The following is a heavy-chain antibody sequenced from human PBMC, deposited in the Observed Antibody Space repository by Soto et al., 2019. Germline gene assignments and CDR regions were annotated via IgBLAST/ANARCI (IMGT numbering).Heavy chain of an antibody. D-gene: IGHD2-15*01. CDR1: GFTFSGSA. J-gene: IGHJ4*02. Sequence: GGSLRLSCAASGFTFSGSAMHWVRQASGKGLEWVGRIRSKANSYATAYAASVKGRFTISRDDSKNTAYLQMNSLKTEDTAVYYCTRLEYCSGGSCYNWGQGTLVTVSS. CDR2: IRSKANSYAT. V-gene: IGHV3-73*01. CDR3: TRLEYCSGGSCYN.